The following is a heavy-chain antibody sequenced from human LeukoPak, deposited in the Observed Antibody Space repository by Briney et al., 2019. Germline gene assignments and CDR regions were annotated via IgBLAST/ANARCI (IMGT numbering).Heavy chain of an antibody. V-gene: IGHV1-69*06. CDR1: GGTFSSYA. CDR2: IIPISATA. Sequence: GASVKLSCKASGGTFSSYAINWVRQAPGQGLEWMGGIIPISATANYAQRFQGRVTITADKSTNTAYMELSSLRSEDTAVYYCARDLAYGDYYYYGMDVWGKGTTVTVSS. J-gene: IGHJ6*04. D-gene: IGHD4-17*01. CDR3: ARDLAYGDYYYYGMDV.